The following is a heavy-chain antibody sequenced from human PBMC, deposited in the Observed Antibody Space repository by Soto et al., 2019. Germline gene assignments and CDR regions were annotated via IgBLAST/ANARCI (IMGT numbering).Heavy chain of an antibody. J-gene: IGHJ4*02. CDR2: IYYSGST. V-gene: IGHV4-59*01. CDR1: GGSISSYY. Sequence: SETLSLTCTVSGGSISSYYWSWIRQPPGKGLEWIGYIYYSGSTNYNPSLRSRVTISVDTSKNQFSLELSSVTAADTAVYYCARGYGDYGYWGQGTLVTVSS. D-gene: IGHD4-17*01. CDR3: ARGYGDYGY.